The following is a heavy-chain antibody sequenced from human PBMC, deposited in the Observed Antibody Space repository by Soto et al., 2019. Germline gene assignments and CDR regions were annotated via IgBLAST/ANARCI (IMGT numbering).Heavy chain of an antibody. Sequence: PSETLSLTCSVSGGSISSGDYYWSWLRQPPGKGLEWIGYIYYSGNTYYSPSLKSRVTISVDTSKNQFSLKLSSVTAADTAVYYCARTSGTFYNCTDYWGKGALVTVSS. CDR1: GGSISSGDYY. CDR3: ARTSGTFYNCTDY. J-gene: IGHJ4*02. V-gene: IGHV4-30-4*01. CDR2: IYYSGNT. D-gene: IGHD3-10*01.